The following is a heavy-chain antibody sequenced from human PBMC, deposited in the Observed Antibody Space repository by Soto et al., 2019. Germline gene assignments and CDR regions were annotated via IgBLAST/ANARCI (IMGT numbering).Heavy chain of an antibody. CDR1: GYTFTGYY. Sequence: GASVKVSCKASGYTFTGYYIHWVRQAPGQGLEWMGGIIPIFGTANYAQKFQGRVTITADESTSTAYMELSSLRSEDTAVYYCARDPAPYGSGSYLPWGQGTLVTVSS. D-gene: IGHD3-10*01. V-gene: IGHV1-69*13. CDR2: IIPIFGTA. CDR3: ARDPAPYGSGSYLP. J-gene: IGHJ5*02.